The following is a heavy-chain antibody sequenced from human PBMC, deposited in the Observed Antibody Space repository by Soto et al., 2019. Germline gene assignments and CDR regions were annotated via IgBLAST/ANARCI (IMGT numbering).Heavy chain of an antibody. D-gene: IGHD3-3*01. J-gene: IGHJ4*02. Sequence: HPGGSLRLSCAASGFTFSTFSMSWVRQAPGKGLEWVSVINSGGVKTFYADSVKGRFTISRDNSKDTLYLQMNSLRADDTAVYYCAKDPQSGPDRYFDDWGQGTLVTVSS. CDR2: INSGGVKT. V-gene: IGHV3-23*01. CDR3: AKDPQSGPDRYFDD. CDR1: GFTFSTFS.